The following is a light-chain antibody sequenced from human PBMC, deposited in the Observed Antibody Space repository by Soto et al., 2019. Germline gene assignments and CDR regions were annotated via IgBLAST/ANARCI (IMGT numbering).Light chain of an antibody. CDR3: SSYTSSSTLLYV. CDR2: DVS. CDR1: SSDVGGYNY. V-gene: IGLV2-14*01. J-gene: IGLJ1*01. Sequence: QSALTQPASVSGSPGQAITISCTGTSSDVGGYNYVSWYQQHPGEAPKLMIYDVSNRPSGVSNRFSGSKSGNTASLTISGLQAEDEADYDCSSYTSSSTLLYVFGTGTKLTV.